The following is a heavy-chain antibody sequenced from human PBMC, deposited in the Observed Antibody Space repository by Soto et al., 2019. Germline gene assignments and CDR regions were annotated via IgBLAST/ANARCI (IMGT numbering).Heavy chain of an antibody. CDR2: IMPIFRAP. V-gene: IGHV1-69*12. D-gene: IGHD3-16*02. J-gene: IGHJ6*02. CDR3: AGWLKGPLIVSYYYGMDV. Sequence: QVQLVQSGAEVKKPGSSVKVSCKASGGAFSDYAFSWVRQAPGQGLEWLGGIMPIFRAPDYAQKFQGRVTFTAEEFARTAYMAMTSLVAEDTALYYCAGWLKGPLIVSYYYGMDVWGQGTTLTVS. CDR1: GGAFSDYA.